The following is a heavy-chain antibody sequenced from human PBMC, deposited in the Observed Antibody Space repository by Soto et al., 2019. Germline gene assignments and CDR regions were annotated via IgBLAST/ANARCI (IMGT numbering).Heavy chain of an antibody. J-gene: IGHJ4*02. CDR2: ISSSSSTI. D-gene: IGHD2-8*01. Sequence: GGSLRLSCAASGFTFSSYSMNWVRQAPGEGLEWVSYISSSSSTIYYADSVKGRFTISRDNAKNSLYLQMNSLRAEDTAVYYCARVLRYCTNGVCYLDYWGQGTLVTVSS. CDR1: GFTFSSYS. V-gene: IGHV3-48*01. CDR3: ARVLRYCTNGVCYLDY.